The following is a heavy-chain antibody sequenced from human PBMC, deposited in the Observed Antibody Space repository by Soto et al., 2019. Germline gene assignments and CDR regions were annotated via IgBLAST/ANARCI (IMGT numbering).Heavy chain of an antibody. D-gene: IGHD2-21*02. CDR3: ARQAGVTFYYYMDV. V-gene: IGHV4-34*01. Sequence: PSETLSLTCAVYGGSFSGYYWSWIRQPPGKGLEWIGEINHSGSTNCNPSLKSRVTISVDTSKNQFSLKLSSVTAADTAVYYCARQAGVTFYYYMDVWGKGTTVTVSS. CDR2: INHSGST. J-gene: IGHJ6*03. CDR1: GGSFSGYY.